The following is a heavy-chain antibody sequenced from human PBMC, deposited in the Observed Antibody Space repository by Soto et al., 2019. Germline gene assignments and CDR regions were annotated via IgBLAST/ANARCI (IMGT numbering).Heavy chain of an antibody. CDR3: ARSQDSSGYWNNCFDP. CDR2: IIPIFGTA. D-gene: IGHD3-22*01. J-gene: IGHJ5*01. Sequence: QVQLVQSGAEVKKPGSSVKVSCKASGGTFSTYTITWVRQAPGQGLEWMGGIIPIFGTANYPQKFQGRVTITADESTSTAYMEMSSLISEDTAVYYCARSQDSSGYWNNCFDPWGQGTLVTVS. V-gene: IGHV1-69*01. CDR1: GGTFSTYT.